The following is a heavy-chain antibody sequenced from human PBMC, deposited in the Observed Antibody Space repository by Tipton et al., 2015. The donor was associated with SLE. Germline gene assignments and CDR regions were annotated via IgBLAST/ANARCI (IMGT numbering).Heavy chain of an antibody. CDR2: IYYSGGT. J-gene: IGHJ4*02. Sequence: TLSLTCTVSGGSISSATCFWSWIRQAPGMGLEWIGYIYYSGGTNYNPSLQSRVTMSVDTSKNQFSLKLTSLTAADTALYYCARNKAVAGTVIEYWGPGTLVTVSS. D-gene: IGHD6-19*01. CDR1: GGSISSATCF. V-gene: IGHV4-61*01. CDR3: ARNKAVAGTVIEY.